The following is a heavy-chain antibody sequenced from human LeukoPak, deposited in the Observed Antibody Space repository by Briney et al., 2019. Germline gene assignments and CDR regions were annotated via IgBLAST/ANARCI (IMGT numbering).Heavy chain of an antibody. CDR1: GDSLSGYY. D-gene: IGHD3-10*01. V-gene: IGHV4-59*01. J-gene: IGHJ6*01. CDR2: TYYSGST. Sequence: PETLSLTCAVSGDSLSGYYWSWVRHPPGKGLEWIGYTYYSGSTNYNTSPMSRVTISVDTSTKQCSLKLRSVTAPDTAVYYGARGRYYSPNVWGEGSTVTAPS. CDR3: ARGRYYSPNV.